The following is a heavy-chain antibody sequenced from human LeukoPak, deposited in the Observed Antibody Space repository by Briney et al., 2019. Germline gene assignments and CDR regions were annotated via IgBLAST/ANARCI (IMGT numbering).Heavy chain of an antibody. CDR1: GFTFTSSA. CDR2: IVVGSGNT. Sequence: TSVKVSCKASGFTFTSSAVQWVQQARGQRLEWIGWIVVGSGNTNYAQKFQERVTITRDMSTSTAYMELSSLRSEDTAVYYCAADMGPYNWFDPWGQGTLVTVSS. V-gene: IGHV1-58*01. CDR3: AADMGPYNWFDP. D-gene: IGHD3-10*01. J-gene: IGHJ5*02.